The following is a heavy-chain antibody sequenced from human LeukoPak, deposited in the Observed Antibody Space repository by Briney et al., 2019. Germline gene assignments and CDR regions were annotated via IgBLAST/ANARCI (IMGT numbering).Heavy chain of an antibody. Sequence: SGGSLTQFCSACGFTFSSYSMNGLRQAPRKGLAGVSSISLSSSYIYYAHSVKGRFTHVRHNAKNSLYLQMNSLRGDDTAVYYCARDLPDYYDSSGLRGDWGQGTLVSVSS. J-gene: IGHJ4*02. D-gene: IGHD3-22*01. CDR1: GFTFSSYS. V-gene: IGHV3-21*01. CDR3: ARDLPDYYDSSGLRGD. CDR2: ISLSSSYI.